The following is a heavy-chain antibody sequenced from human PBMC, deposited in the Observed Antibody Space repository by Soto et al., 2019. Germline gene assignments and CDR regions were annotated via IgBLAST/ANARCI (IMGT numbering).Heavy chain of an antibody. CDR3: AKGEQWQTYWYFDL. Sequence: QVQLQQWGAGLLKPSETLSRTCAVYGASLSGYYWSWIRQPPGKGLEWIGEINHSGSTNHNPSLKSRVTISVDTSKNQISLKLTSVTAADTAVYYCAKGEQWQTYWYFDLWGRGTLVTVSS. CDR2: INHSGST. J-gene: IGHJ2*01. CDR1: GASLSGYY. D-gene: IGHD6-19*01. V-gene: IGHV4-34*01.